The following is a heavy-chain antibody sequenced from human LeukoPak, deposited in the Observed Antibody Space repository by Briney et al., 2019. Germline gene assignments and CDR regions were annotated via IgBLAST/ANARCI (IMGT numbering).Heavy chain of an antibody. J-gene: IGHJ4*02. Sequence: SETLSLTCAVYGGSFSGYYWSWIRQPAGKGLEWIGRIYTSGSTNYNPSLKSRVTISVDRSKNQFSLKLSSVTAADTAVYYCAREGFRYSSSSAQFDYWGQGTLVTVSS. CDR2: IYTSGST. CDR1: GGSFSGYY. CDR3: AREGFRYSSSSAQFDY. V-gene: IGHV4-4*07. D-gene: IGHD6-6*01.